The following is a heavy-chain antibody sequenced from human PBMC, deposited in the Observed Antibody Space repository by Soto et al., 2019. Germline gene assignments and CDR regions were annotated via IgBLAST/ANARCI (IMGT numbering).Heavy chain of an antibody. D-gene: IGHD2-15*01. V-gene: IGHV1-24*01. CDR2: FDPEDGET. CDR3: ARAYCSGGSCYRNDAFDI. CDR1: GYTLTELS. J-gene: IGHJ3*02. Sequence: ASVKVSCKVSGYTLTELSMHWVRQAPGKGLEWMGGFDPEDGETIYAQKFQGRVTMTADTSTDTAYMELSSLRSEDTAVYYCARAYCSGGSCYRNDAFDIWGQGTMVTVSS.